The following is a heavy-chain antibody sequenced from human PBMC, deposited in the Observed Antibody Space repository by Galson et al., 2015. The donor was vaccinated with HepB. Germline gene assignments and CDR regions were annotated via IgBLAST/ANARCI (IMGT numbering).Heavy chain of an antibody. V-gene: IGHV1-3*01. CDR1: GYTFTNYA. D-gene: IGHD6-19*01. Sequence: SVKVSCKASGYTFTNYAMHWVRQAPGQRLEWMGWINAGNGDTKYSQKFQGRVTITRDTSASTAYMELSSLRSEDTAVYYCARGGIAVAGISYWGQGTLVTVSS. CDR3: ARGGIAVAGISY. J-gene: IGHJ4*02. CDR2: INAGNGDT.